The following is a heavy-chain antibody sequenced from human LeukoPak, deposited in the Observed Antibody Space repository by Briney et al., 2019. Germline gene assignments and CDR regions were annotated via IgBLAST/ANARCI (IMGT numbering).Heavy chain of an antibody. J-gene: IGHJ4*02. CDR2: ISGGGGTT. V-gene: IGHV3-23*01. CDR3: ARGHSSSWYNFDY. D-gene: IGHD6-13*01. CDR1: GFTFSSYA. Sequence: PGGSLRLSCAASGFTFSSYAMNWVRQAPGKGLEWVSAISGGGGTTYYADSVKGRFTISRDNSRDTLYLQMNSLRAEDTAVYSCARGHSSSWYNFDYWGQGTLVTVSS.